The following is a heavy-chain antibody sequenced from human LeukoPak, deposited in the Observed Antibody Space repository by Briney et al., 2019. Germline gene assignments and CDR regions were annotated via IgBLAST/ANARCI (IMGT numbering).Heavy chain of an antibody. J-gene: IGHJ4*02. CDR3: ARDLRGYYDSRDQDFDY. CDR2: ISGSGGST. Sequence: PGGSLRLSCAASGFTFSSYAMSWVRQAPGKGLEWVSAISGSGGSTYYADSVKGRFTISRDNSKNTLYLQMNSLRAEDTAVYYCARDLRGYYDSRDQDFDYWGQGTLVTVSS. D-gene: IGHD3-22*01. CDR1: GFTFSSYA. V-gene: IGHV3-23*01.